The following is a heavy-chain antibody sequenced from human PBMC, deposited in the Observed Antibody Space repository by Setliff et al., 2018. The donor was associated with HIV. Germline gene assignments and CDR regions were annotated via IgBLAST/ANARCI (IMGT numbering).Heavy chain of an antibody. D-gene: IGHD5-12*01. CDR2: VYYSGST. Sequence: PSETLSLTCTVSGDSATNSDYYWGWVRQPPGKGLEWIGSVYYSGSTYHNPSLKSRVTMSVHTSKNLLSLNLLSVTAADTAVYFCATLRWLRSKHSDYWGQGILVTVS. CDR3: ATLRWLRSKHSDY. CDR1: GDSATNSDYY. V-gene: IGHV4-39*01. J-gene: IGHJ4*01.